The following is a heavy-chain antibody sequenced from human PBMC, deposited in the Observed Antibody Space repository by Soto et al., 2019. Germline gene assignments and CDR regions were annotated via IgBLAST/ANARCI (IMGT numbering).Heavy chain of an antibody. J-gene: IGHJ6*02. D-gene: IGHD2-15*01. V-gene: IGHV3-48*02. CDR1: GFTFTGHT. CDR2: IGSTSDNI. Sequence: EVQLVESGGALVQPGGSLRLTCAVSGFTFTGHTMNWVRQAPGKGLEWVSYIGSTSDNIYYVDSVKGRFIISRDNARNSLFLQMSSLTDEDTAVYYCARGDCSGGLCYGMDVWGRGTTVTVSS. CDR3: ARGDCSGGLCYGMDV.